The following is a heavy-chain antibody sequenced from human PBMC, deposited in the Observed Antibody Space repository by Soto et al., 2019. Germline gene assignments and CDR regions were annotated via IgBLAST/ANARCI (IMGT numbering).Heavy chain of an antibody. J-gene: IGHJ6*02. Sequence: QVQLQESGPGLVKPSETLSLTCTISGGPMSNYYCSWFRQTPGQGLKWIGYMGYNGYTRYNPSLRSRATIALETSKKPFSLHLGSVTAADTALYYCARQGFGELHGLVDVWGQGTTVTVSS. CDR1: GGPMSNYY. V-gene: IGHV4-59*08. CDR3: ARQGFGELHGLVDV. CDR2: MGYNGYT. D-gene: IGHD3-10*01.